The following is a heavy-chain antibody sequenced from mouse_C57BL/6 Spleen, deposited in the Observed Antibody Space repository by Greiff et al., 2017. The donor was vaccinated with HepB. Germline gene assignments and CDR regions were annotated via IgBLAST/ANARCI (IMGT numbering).Heavy chain of an antibody. Sequence: QVQLQQPGAELVRPGTSVKLSCKASGYTFTSYWMHWVKQRPGQGLEWIGVIDPSDSYTNYNQKFKGKATLTVDTSSSTAYMQLSSLTSEDSAVYYCARRGLGQGYSFDYWGQGTTLTVSS. V-gene: IGHV1-59*01. CDR2: IDPSDSYT. D-gene: IGHD4-1*01. CDR3: ARRGLGQGYSFDY. CDR1: GYTFTSYW. J-gene: IGHJ2*01.